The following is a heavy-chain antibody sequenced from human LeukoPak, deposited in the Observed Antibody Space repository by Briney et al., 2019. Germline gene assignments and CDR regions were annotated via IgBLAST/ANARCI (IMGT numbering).Heavy chain of an antibody. V-gene: IGHV1-18*01. J-gene: IGHJ4*02. Sequence: APVKVSCKASGYTFTSYGISWVRQAPGQGLEWMGWISTYNGNTNYAQKLQGRVTMTTDTSTSTAYMELRSLRSDDTAVYYCARERRDGYNLRYYFDNWGQGTLVTVSS. CDR3: ARERRDGYNLRYYFDN. CDR1: GYTFTSYG. D-gene: IGHD5-24*01. CDR2: ISTYNGNT.